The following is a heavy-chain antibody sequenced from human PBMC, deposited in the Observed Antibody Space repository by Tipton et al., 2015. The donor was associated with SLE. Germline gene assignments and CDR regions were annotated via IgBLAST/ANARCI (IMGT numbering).Heavy chain of an antibody. CDR3: AGAAEWALLSPFDI. J-gene: IGHJ3*02. V-gene: IGHV3-66*02. Sequence: SLRLSCAVSGFTVSSNYMNWVRQAPGKGLEWVSLINSGGTTKYADSVKGRFTISRDSSQNTMFLQMNSLRPEDTAVYCCAGAAEWALLSPFDIWGHGAIVAVSS. CDR2: INSGGTT. D-gene: IGHD1-26*01. CDR1: GFTVSSNY.